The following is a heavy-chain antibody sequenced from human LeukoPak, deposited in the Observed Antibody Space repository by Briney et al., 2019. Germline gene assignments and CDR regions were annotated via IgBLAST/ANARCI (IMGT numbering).Heavy chain of an antibody. CDR3: ARDLKSGYFDS. Sequence: GGSLRLSCAASGFTFSNYGMHWVRQARGKGLEWVAVIYDDGSREHFADSVKGRFTISRDNSKNTVVLQMNSLRGEDTAVYYCARDLKSGYFDSWGQGTLVTVSS. V-gene: IGHV3-33*01. CDR1: GFTFSNYG. D-gene: IGHD3-3*01. CDR2: IYDDGSRE. J-gene: IGHJ4*02.